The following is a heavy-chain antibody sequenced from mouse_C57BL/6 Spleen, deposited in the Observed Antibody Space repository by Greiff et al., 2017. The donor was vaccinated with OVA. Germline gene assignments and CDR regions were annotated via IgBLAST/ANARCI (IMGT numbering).Heavy chain of an antibody. CDR1: GYTFTDYY. D-gene: IGHD2-5*01. V-gene: IGHV1-26*01. Sequence: VQLQQSGPELVKPGASVKISCKASGYTFTDYYMNWVKQSHGKSLEWIGDINPNNGGTSYNQKFKGKATLTVDKSSSTAYMELRSLTSEDSAVYYCARFSNYEGYAMDYWGQGTSVTVSS. CDR2: INPNNGGT. CDR3: ARFSNYEGYAMDY. J-gene: IGHJ4*01.